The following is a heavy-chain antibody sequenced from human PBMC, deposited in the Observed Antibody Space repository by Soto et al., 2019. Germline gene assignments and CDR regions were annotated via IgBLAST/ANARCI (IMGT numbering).Heavy chain of an antibody. V-gene: IGHV3-30*18. D-gene: IGHD5-18*01. Sequence: PGGSLRLSCAASGFTFSSYGMHWVRQAPGKGLEWVAVISYDGSNKYYADSVKGRFTISSDNSKNTLYLQMNSLRAEDTAVYYCAQDRGYSYLWYYFDYWGQVTVVAVS. CDR2: ISYDGSNK. CDR3: AQDRGYSYLWYYFDY. CDR1: GFTFSSYG. J-gene: IGHJ4*02.